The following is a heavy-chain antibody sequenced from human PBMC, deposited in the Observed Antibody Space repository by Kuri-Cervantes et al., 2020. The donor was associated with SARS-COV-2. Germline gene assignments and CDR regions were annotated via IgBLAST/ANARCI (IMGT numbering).Heavy chain of an antibody. CDR3: ARVFRARGAYYDFWSGPYYYYMDV. CDR1: GVSSRSHY. D-gene: IGHD3-3*01. Sequence: ESLKISCTVSGVSSRSHYWSWMWQPAMIGRIYTSGSSNYNTSLKSRVTMSVDTSKNQFSLKLSSVTAADTAVYYCARVFRARGAYYDFWSGPYYYYMDVWGKGTTVTVSS. J-gene: IGHJ6*03. CDR2: IYTSGSS. V-gene: IGHV4-4*07.